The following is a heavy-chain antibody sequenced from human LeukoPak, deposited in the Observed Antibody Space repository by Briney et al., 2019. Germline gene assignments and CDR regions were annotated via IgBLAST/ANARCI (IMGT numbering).Heavy chain of an antibody. J-gene: IGHJ5*02. CDR3: ARDWAVAGTVPFDP. Sequence: GGSLRLSCAASGFTFSSYGMSWVRQAPGKGLEWVANIKQDGSEKYYVDSVKGRFTISRDNAKNSLYLQMNSLRAEDTAVYYCARDWAVAGTVPFDPWGQGTLVTVSS. CDR1: GFTFSSYG. CDR2: IKQDGSEK. V-gene: IGHV3-7*01. D-gene: IGHD6-19*01.